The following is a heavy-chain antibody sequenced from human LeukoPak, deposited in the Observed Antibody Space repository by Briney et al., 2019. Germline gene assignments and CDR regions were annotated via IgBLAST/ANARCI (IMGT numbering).Heavy chain of an antibody. D-gene: IGHD6-13*01. CDR2: IWHDGSNK. Sequence: GGSLRLSCAASGFTFSSYGMHWVRQAPGKGLEWVAVIWHDGSNKYYADSVKGRFTISRDNSKNTLYLQMNSLRAEDTAVYYCAKIRGIAAAGEGAFDIWGQGTMVTVSS. J-gene: IGHJ3*02. CDR1: GFTFSSYG. V-gene: IGHV3-33*06. CDR3: AKIRGIAAAGEGAFDI.